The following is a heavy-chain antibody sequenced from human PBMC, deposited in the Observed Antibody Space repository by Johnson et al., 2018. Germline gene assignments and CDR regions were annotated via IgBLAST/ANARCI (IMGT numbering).Heavy chain of an antibody. D-gene: IGHD6-13*01. J-gene: IGHJ1*01. Sequence: VQLVESGGGVVQPGRSXRLSCAASGFDFSSFAMHWFRQAPGKGLEWVAPTPYDGRLISYAASVKGRFTISRDNSKNTLYMDLDRLTAEDTAVYYCARGRVAAAGMAQYFQHWGQGTLVTVSS. CDR1: GFDFSSFA. CDR3: ARGRVAAAGMAQYFQH. V-gene: IGHV3-30*04. CDR2: TPYDGRLI.